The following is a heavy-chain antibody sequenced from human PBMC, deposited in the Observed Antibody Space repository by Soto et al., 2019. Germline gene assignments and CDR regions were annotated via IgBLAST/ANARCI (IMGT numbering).Heavy chain of an antibody. CDR3: ARDKGHRGSSWYYVYYGMDV. CDR2: IKQDGSEK. J-gene: IGHJ6*02. CDR1: GFTFSSYW. D-gene: IGHD6-13*01. Sequence: GGSLRLSCAASGFTFSSYWMSWVRQAPGKGLEWVANIKQDGSEKYYVDSVKGRFTISRDNAKNSLYLQMNSLRAEDTAVYYCARDKGHRGSSWYYVYYGMDVWGQGTTVTVSS. V-gene: IGHV3-7*05.